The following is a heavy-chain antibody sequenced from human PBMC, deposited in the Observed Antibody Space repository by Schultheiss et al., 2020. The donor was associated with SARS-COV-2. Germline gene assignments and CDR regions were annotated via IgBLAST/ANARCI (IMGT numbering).Heavy chain of an antibody. CDR2: IYHSGST. J-gene: IGHJ6*02. CDR1: GGSISSGGYS. CDR3: ARHQGDYYYGMDV. D-gene: IGHD3-16*01. Sequence: SETLSLTCTVSGGSISSGGYSWSWIRQPPGKGLEWIGYIYHSGSTNYNPSLKSRVTISVDTSKNQFSLKLSSVTAADTAMYYCARHQGDYYYGMDVWGQGTTVTVSS. V-gene: IGHV4-30-2*05.